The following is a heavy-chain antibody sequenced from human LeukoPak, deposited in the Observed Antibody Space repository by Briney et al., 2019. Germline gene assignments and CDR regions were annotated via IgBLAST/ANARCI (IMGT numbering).Heavy chain of an antibody. V-gene: IGHV3-21*01. CDR2: IHSVSRYI. Sequence: PGGSLRLSCAASGFTFSSYSMDWVRQAPGKGLKWVSSIHSVSRYIFYADSVKGRFTISRDNAKNSLYLQMDSLRAEDTAVYYCARDVGRDCDESTCYYLDSWGQGILVTVSS. J-gene: IGHJ4*02. CDR3: ARDVGRDCDESTCYYLDS. CDR1: GFTFSSYS. D-gene: IGHD2-2*01.